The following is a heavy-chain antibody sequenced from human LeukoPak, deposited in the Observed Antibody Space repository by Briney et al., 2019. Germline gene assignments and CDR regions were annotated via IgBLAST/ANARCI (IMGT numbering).Heavy chain of an antibody. V-gene: IGHV4-4*07. D-gene: IGHD6-19*01. CDR1: GGSISSYY. CDR2: IYTSGST. Sequence: SETLSLTCTVSGGSISSYYWSWIRQPAGKVLEWIGRIYTSGSTNYNPSLKSRVTMSVDTSKNQFSLKLSSVTAADTAVYYCARSSGWLPLYWFDPWGQGTLVTVSS. J-gene: IGHJ5*02. CDR3: ARSSGWLPLYWFDP.